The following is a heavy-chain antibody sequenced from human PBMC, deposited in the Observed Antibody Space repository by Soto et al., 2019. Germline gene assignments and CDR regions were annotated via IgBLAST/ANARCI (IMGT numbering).Heavy chain of an antibody. CDR3: VRVTAVARQHFAN. D-gene: IGHD2-15*01. CDR1: GFSFSDFG. V-gene: IGHV3-30*03. J-gene: IGHJ4*02. Sequence: QVQLVESGGGVVQPERSLRLSCATSGFSFSDFGMHWVRQAPGKGLEGVATITGDRIDQYYPGSVQGRFTISRDNSKNALYLQMCCQRTDETSVDYCVRVTAVARQHFANWGQGTLVSVSS. CDR2: ITGDRIDQ.